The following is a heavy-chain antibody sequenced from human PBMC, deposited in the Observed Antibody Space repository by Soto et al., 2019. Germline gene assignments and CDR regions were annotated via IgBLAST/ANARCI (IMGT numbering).Heavy chain of an antibody. V-gene: IGHV4-4*02. CDR1: GGVVSSINW. Sequence: QVQLQESGPGLVKPSGTLSLTCDVSGGVVSSINWWSWVRQPPGKTLEWIGEVFHSGTTNYNPSPKSRVTMSVDKSKNRLSLKLSSVTAADTAVYYCARGGGTYSTSYGMDVWGQGTTVIVSS. CDR3: ARGGGTYSTSYGMDV. J-gene: IGHJ6*02. CDR2: VFHSGTT. D-gene: IGHD5-18*01.